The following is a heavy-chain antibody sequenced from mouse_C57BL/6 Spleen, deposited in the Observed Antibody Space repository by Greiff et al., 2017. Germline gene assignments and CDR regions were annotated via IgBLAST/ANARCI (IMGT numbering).Heavy chain of an antibody. D-gene: IGHD2-4*01. J-gene: IGHJ1*03. V-gene: IGHV1-72*01. CDR1: GYTFTSYW. Sequence: QVQLQQSGAELVKPGASVKLSCKASGYTFTSYWMHWVKQMPGRGLEWIGRIDPNSGGTKYNEKFKSKATLTVDKPSSTAYMQLSSLTSEDSAVYYCARVGIYYDYDDWYFDVWGTGTTVTVSS. CDR3: ARVGIYYDYDDWYFDV. CDR2: IDPNSGGT.